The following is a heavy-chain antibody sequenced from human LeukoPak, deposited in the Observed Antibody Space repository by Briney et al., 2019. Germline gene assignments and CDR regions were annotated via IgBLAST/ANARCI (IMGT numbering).Heavy chain of an antibody. CDR3: AKDRRIAVAGTTFDY. CDR2: ISGSGGST. D-gene: IGHD6-19*01. CDR1: GFTFSSYA. Sequence: PGGSLRLSCAASGFTFSSYAMSWVRQAPGKGLEWVSAISGSGGSTYYAASVRGRFTISRDNSKTTLYLQMNRLRAEDTAVYYCAKDRRIAVAGTTFDYWGQGTLVTVSS. V-gene: IGHV3-23*01. J-gene: IGHJ4*02.